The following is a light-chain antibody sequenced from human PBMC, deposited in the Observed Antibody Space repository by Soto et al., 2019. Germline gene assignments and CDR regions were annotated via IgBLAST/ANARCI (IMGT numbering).Light chain of an antibody. CDR3: QQYNAWPLI. CDR1: QSIESW. J-gene: IGKJ4*01. V-gene: IGKV1-5*03. Sequence: DIQMTQSPSTLSASVGDRVTITCRASQSIESWLAWYQQKPGKAPKLLLHKASSLQSGVPSRFTGSASGTEFTLTISSLQPDDFATYYCQQYNAWPLIFGGGTKVEIK. CDR2: KAS.